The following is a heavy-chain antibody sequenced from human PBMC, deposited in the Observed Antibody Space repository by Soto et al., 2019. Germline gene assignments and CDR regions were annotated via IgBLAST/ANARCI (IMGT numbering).Heavy chain of an antibody. Sequence: PSETLSLTCAVYGVSFSGYYWNWIRQPPGKGLEWIGEIDHSGGTTYNPSLKSRLTISLDTSKNQFSLEVRSLTAADTAVYYCARVRDWFDPWGQGTLVTVSS. CDR3: ARVRDWFDP. V-gene: IGHV4-34*01. CDR1: GVSFSGYY. J-gene: IGHJ5*02. CDR2: IDHSGGT. D-gene: IGHD3-3*01.